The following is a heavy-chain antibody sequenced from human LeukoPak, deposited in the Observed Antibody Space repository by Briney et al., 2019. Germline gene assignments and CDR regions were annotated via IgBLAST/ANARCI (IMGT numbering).Heavy chain of an antibody. Sequence: SGTLSLTCTVSGGSISSSSYYWGWIRQPPGKGLEWIGSIYYSGSTYYNPSLKSRVTIYVDTSKNQFSLKLSSVTAADTAVYYCARPIRYRIAAAGTGGYYYYYYMDVWGKGTTVTISS. CDR3: ARPIRYRIAAAGTGGYYYYYYMDV. J-gene: IGHJ6*03. CDR2: IYYSGST. CDR1: GGSISSSSYY. V-gene: IGHV4-39*01. D-gene: IGHD6-13*01.